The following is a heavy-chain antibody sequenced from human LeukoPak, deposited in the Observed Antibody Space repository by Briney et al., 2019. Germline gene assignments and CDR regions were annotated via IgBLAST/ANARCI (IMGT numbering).Heavy chain of an antibody. CDR1: GFTFDDYA. J-gene: IGHJ4*02. CDR2: ISWNSGRR. CDR3: ARSWEVLQNFDY. V-gene: IGHV3-9*01. Sequence: PGGSLRLSCVGSGFTFDDYAMHWVRQAPGKGLEWVSGISWNSGRRGYADSVKGRFTISRDNSKNTLFLQMNSLSSEDTAVYYCARSWEVLQNFDYWGQGTLVTVSS. D-gene: IGHD1-26*01.